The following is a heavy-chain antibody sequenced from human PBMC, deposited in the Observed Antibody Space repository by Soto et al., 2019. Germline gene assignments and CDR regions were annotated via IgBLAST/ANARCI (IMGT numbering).Heavy chain of an antibody. D-gene: IGHD1-26*01. V-gene: IGHV4-59*01. CDR3: ARANWELGSTWFDP. CDR2: IYESGNS. J-gene: IGHJ5*02. Sequence: QVQLQESGPGVVRPSETLSLTCTVSGGSISSYSWSWIRQPPGKGLEWFGYIYESGNSEYNASLKSRVTMSVDTAKNHLYLKVTSMTAADTAVYYCARANWELGSTWFDPWGRGILVTVSS. CDR1: GGSISSYS.